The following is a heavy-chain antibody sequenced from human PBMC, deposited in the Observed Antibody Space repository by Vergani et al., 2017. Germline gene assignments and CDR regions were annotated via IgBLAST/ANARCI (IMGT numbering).Heavy chain of an antibody. V-gene: IGHV3-49*03. D-gene: IGHD3-10*01. CDR2: IRSKAYGGTT. CDR3: TTDIGVMVRGMFDY. Sequence: EVQLVESGGGLVQPGRSLRLSCTASGFTFGDYAMSWFRQAPGKGLEWVGFIRSKAYGGTTDYAAPVKGRFTISRDDSKNTLYLQMNSLKTEDTAVYYCTTDIGVMVRGMFDYWGQGTLVTVSS. CDR1: GFTFGDYA. J-gene: IGHJ4*02.